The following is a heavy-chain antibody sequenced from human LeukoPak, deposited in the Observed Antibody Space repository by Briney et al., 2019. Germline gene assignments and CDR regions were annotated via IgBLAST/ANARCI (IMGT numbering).Heavy chain of an antibody. D-gene: IGHD6-25*01. Sequence: PGGSLRLSCAASGFTFSSYAMHWVRQAPGKGLEWVAVISYDGSNKYYADSVKGRFTISRDNSKNTLYLQMNSLRAEDTAVYYCAKFRGPAGDFDYWGQGTLVTVSS. CDR3: AKFRGPAGDFDY. V-gene: IGHV3-30-3*02. J-gene: IGHJ4*02. CDR2: ISYDGSNK. CDR1: GFTFSSYA.